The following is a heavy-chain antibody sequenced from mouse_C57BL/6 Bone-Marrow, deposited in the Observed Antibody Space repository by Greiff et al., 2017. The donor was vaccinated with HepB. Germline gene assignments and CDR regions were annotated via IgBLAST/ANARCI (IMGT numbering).Heavy chain of an antibody. CDR2: IDPSDSET. CDR3: ARGASFTTVVAMDY. V-gene: IGHV1-52*01. Sequence: VQLQQPGAELVRPGSSVKLSCKASGYTFTSYWMHWVKQRPIQGLEWIGNIDPSDSETHYNQKFKDKATLTVDKSSSTAYIQLSSLTSEDSAVYYCARGASFTTVVAMDYWGQGTSVTVSS. CDR1: GYTFTSYW. D-gene: IGHD1-1*01. J-gene: IGHJ4*01.